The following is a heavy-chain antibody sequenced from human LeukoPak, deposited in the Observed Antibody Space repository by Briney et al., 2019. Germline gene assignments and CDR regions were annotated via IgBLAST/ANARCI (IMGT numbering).Heavy chain of an antibody. J-gene: IGHJ4*02. Sequence: ASVTVSFTSSGYTFTIYYIHWVRQAHGPGIERMGIISPSGGGTGYAQNFQGRVTMTRDTSTSTVYMELSSLRSEDTAVYFCARGGPQWLVLRKRFYFDSWGQGTLVTVSS. CDR2: ISPSGGGT. CDR1: GYTFTIYY. CDR3: ARGGPQWLVLRKRFYFDS. D-gene: IGHD6-19*01. V-gene: IGHV1-46*01.